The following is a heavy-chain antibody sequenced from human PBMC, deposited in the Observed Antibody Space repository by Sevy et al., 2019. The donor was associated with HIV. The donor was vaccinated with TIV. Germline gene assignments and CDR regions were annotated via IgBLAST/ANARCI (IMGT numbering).Heavy chain of an antibody. J-gene: IGHJ6*02. CDR1: GFTFNSYW. CDR3: AREGSPYDTYYYYYGMDV. CDR2: IKQDGSEK. Sequence: GGSLRLSCAASGFTFNSYWMSWVRQAPGKGLEWVANIKQDGSEKYYVDFVKGGFTISRDNSQNSLFLQMNTLRAEDTAVYYCAREGSPYDTYYYYYGMDVWGQGTTVTVSS. V-gene: IGHV3-7*01. D-gene: IGHD5-12*01.